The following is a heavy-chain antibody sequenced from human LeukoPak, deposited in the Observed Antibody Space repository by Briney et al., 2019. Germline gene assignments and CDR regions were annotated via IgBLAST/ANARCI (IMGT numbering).Heavy chain of an antibody. Sequence: SETLSLTCTVSGGSISSYYWSWIRQPAGKGLEWIGRIYTSGSTNYNPSLKSRVTISIDTSKTQFSLKLSSVTAADTAVYYCARYGYYGSGSYYNSDAFDIWGQGTTVTVSS. CDR1: GGSISSYY. J-gene: IGHJ3*02. D-gene: IGHD3-10*01. V-gene: IGHV4-4*07. CDR2: IYTSGST. CDR3: ARYGYYGSGSYYNSDAFDI.